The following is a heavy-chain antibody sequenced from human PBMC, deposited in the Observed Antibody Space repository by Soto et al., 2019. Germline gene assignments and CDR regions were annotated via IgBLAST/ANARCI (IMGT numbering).Heavy chain of an antibody. D-gene: IGHD1-7*01. V-gene: IGHV1-69*12. CDR1: GGTFSSYA. J-gene: IGHJ4*02. CDR3: ARDMYNCNYHNTPTFDY. CDR2: IIPIFGTA. Sequence: QVQLVQSGAEVKKPGSSVKVSCKASGGTFSSYAISWVRQATGQGLEWMGGIIPIFGTANYAQKFQGRVTITADESTSTAYMELSSLRSENTAVYYCARDMYNCNYHNTPTFDYCGQGTLVTVSS.